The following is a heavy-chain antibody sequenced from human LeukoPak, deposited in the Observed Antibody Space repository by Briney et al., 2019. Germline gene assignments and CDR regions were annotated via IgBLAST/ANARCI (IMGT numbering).Heavy chain of an antibody. CDR3: ARDAILVAGDYYYYMDV. J-gene: IGHJ6*03. CDR2: ISYDGSNK. V-gene: IGHV3-30*04. CDR1: GFTFGSYA. Sequence: GGSLRLSCAASGFTFGSYAMHWVRQAPGKGLEWVAVISYDGSNKYYADSVKGRFTISRDNSKNTLYLQMNSLRAEDTAVYYCARDAILVAGDYYYYMDVWGKGTTVTISS. D-gene: IGHD6-19*01.